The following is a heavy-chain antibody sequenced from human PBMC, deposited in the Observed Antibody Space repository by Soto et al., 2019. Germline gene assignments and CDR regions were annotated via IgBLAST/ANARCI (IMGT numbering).Heavy chain of an antibody. CDR3: ARGRGQEGSTEEGPDY. J-gene: IGHJ4*02. CDR1: GGSFSGYY. V-gene: IGHV4-34*01. D-gene: IGHD2-15*01. Sequence: SETLSLTCAVYGGSFSGYYWSWIRQPPGKGLEWIGEINHSGSTNYNPSLKSRVTISVDTSKNQFSLKLSSVTAADTAVYYCARGRGQEGSTEEGPDYWGQGTLVTVSS. CDR2: INHSGST.